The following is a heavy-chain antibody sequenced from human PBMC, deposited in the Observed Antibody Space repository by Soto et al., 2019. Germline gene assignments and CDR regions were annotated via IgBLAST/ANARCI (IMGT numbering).Heavy chain of an antibody. D-gene: IGHD4-17*01. J-gene: IGHJ4*02. Sequence: PGGSLRLSCAASGFAFSGYGMHWVRQAPGKGLEWVALIWYDGSKTYHADSVKGRFAISRDDSKSTLFLQMSSLRVDDTAVYYCVRDPATVTPSFDYWGKGALVTVSS. CDR2: IWYDGSKT. CDR1: GFAFSGYG. CDR3: VRDPATVTPSFDY. V-gene: IGHV3-33*01.